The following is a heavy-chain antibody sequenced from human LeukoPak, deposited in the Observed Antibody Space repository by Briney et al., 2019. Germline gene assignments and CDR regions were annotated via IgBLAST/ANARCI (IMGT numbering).Heavy chain of an antibody. CDR1: GFTFSTYA. V-gene: IGHV3-64*01. D-gene: IGHD2/OR15-2a*01. CDR2: ITTNGGST. CDR3: ARGYVLLDY. J-gene: IGHJ4*02. Sequence: GGSLRLSCAASGFTFSTYAMHWARQAPGKGPEYVSAITTNGGSTYYANSVKGRFTISRDNSKNTLYLQMGSLRAEDMAVYYCARGYVLLDYWGQGTLVTVSS.